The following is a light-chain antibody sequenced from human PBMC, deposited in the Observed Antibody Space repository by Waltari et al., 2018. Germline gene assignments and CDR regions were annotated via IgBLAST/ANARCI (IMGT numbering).Light chain of an antibody. CDR3: QQYQEWPPGG. Sequence: VVTQSPATLSVSPGKTVTLSCRASQRVNTNLAWYPQKPGQAPRLRIFAASTRAPGIPSRFGGSGSGTEFDLTSTSLQCEDVGVYFCQQYQEWPPGGFGGGTKVEIE. J-gene: IGKJ4*01. CDR1: QRVNTN. V-gene: IGKV3-15*01. CDR2: AAS.